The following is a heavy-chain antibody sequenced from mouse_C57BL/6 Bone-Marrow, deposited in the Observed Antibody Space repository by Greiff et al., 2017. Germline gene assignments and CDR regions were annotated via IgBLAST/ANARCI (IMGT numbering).Heavy chain of an antibody. J-gene: IGHJ2*01. V-gene: IGHV1-82*01. CDR1: GYAFSSSW. CDR3: ARSPYYYGSRLDY. Sequence: VQGVESGPELVKPGASVKISCKASGYAFSSSWMNWVKQRPGKGLEWIGRIYPGDGDTNYNGKFKGKATLTADKSSSTAYMQLSSLTSEDSAVYFCARSPYYYGSRLDYWGQGTTLTVSS. D-gene: IGHD1-1*01. CDR2: IYPGDGDT.